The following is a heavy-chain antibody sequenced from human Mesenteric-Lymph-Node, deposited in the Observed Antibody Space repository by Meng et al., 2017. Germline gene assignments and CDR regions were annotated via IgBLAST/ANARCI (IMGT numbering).Heavy chain of an antibody. CDR3: ARGRGDIGEWYFDL. J-gene: IGHJ2*01. CDR1: GGSISSSNW. Sequence: QVPLQGSGPGLVKPSGTLSLTCAVSGGSISSSNWWSWVRQPPGKGLEWIGYIYYSGSTYYNPSLKSRVTISVDTSKNQFSLKLSSVTAADTAVYYCARGRGDIGEWYFDLWGRGTLVTVSS. D-gene: IGHD2-15*01. V-gene: IGHV4-4*02. CDR2: IYYSGST.